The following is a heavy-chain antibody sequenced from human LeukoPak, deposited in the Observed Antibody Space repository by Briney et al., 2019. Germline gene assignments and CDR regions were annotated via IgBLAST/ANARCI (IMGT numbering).Heavy chain of an antibody. CDR3: ARVRRGYSYYFDY. V-gene: IGHV4-59*01. CDR1: GGSISSYY. J-gene: IGHJ4*02. Sequence: SETLSLTCTVSGGSISSYYWSWIRQPPGKGLEWIGYIYYSGSTNYNPSLKSRVTISVDTSKNQFSLKLSSVTAAGTAVYYCARVRRGYSYYFDYWGQGTLVTVSS. CDR2: IYYSGST. D-gene: IGHD5-18*01.